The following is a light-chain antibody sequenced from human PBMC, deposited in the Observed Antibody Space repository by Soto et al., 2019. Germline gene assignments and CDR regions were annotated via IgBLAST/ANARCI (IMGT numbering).Light chain of an antibody. CDR3: QLYGSSSLT. J-gene: IGKJ4*01. CDR2: GAS. Sequence: EIVLTQSPGTLSLSPGERTTLSCRASQSVSSSYLAWYQQKPGQAPRLLIYGASSRATGIPDRFSGSGSGTDFTLTISRLEPEDFAVYYCQLYGSSSLTFGGGTKVDIK. CDR1: QSVSSSY. V-gene: IGKV3-20*01.